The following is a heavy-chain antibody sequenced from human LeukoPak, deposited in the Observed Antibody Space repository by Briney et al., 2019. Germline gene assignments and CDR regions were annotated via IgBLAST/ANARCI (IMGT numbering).Heavy chain of an antibody. Sequence: KASETLSLTCTVSGGSISSYYWSWIRQPPGKGLEWLGYIYYSGSTNYNPSLKSRVTISVDTSKNQFSLKLSSVTAADTAVYYCASLSRSGWYHWGQGTLVTVSS. CDR3: ASLSRSGWYH. CDR2: IYYSGST. CDR1: GGSISSYY. V-gene: IGHV4-59*01. J-gene: IGHJ5*02. D-gene: IGHD6-19*01.